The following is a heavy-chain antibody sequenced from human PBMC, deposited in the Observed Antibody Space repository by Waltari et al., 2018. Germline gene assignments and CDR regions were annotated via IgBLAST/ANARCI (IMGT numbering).Heavy chain of an antibody. J-gene: IGHJ6*03. D-gene: IGHD2-21*01. CDR1: GFSFSRHW. V-gene: IGHV3-74*01. CDR3: ARIAARYYVDV. Sequence: EVQLVESGGDLGQPGGSLRLSCEVSGFSFSRHWMYWYRQAPGKGGGWVSRINSDGDSTRYSDSVKGRVTVSRDNAKNTLSLQITNLGVEDTAIYYCARIAARYYVDVWGKGTTVIVSS. CDR2: INSDGDST.